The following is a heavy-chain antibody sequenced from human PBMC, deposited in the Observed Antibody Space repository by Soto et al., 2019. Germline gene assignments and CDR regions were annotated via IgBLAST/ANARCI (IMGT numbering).Heavy chain of an antibody. CDR3: ARDPHRYCSSVSCAREYYYGMDV. Sequence: ASVKVSCKASGYTFSSYYMHWVRQAPGQGLEWMGVTNPSVGSTSYAQKLQGRVTMTRDTSTSTAYMELSSLRSEDTAVYYCARDPHRYCSSVSCAREYYYGMDVRGQGTTVTVSS. D-gene: IGHD2-2*01. CDR1: GYTFSSYY. J-gene: IGHJ6*02. CDR2: TNPSVGST. V-gene: IGHV1-46*01.